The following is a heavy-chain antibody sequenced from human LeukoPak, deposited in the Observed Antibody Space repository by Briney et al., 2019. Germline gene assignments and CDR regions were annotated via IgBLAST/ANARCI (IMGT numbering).Heavy chain of an antibody. D-gene: IGHD3-10*01. CDR2: IIPIFGTA. Sequence: SVKVSCKASGGTFISYAISWVRQAPGQGLEWMGGIIPIFGTANYAQKFQGRVTITADESTSTAYMELSSLRSEDTAVYYCAREFGELSYYFDYWGQGTLVTVSS. CDR3: AREFGELSYYFDY. V-gene: IGHV1-69*13. J-gene: IGHJ4*02. CDR1: GGTFISYA.